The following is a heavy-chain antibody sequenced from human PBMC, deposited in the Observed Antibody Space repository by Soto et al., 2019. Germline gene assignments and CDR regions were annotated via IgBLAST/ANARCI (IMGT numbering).Heavy chain of an antibody. Sequence: GGSLRLSCAASGFTFSSSAMSWVRQAPGKGLEWVSAVSGSGGTTYYADSVGGRFTISRDNSKNTLYLQMNSLRAEDTAIYFCARCTVDTIVTSGWCHYLDPWGQGTLVTVSS. V-gene: IGHV3-23*01. CDR3: ARCTVDTIVTSGWCHYLDP. D-gene: IGHD6-19*01. J-gene: IGHJ5*02. CDR1: GFTFSSSA. CDR2: VSGSGGTT.